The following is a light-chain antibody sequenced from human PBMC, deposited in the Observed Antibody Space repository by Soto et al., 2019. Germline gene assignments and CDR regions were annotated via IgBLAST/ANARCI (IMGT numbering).Light chain of an antibody. CDR2: AAS. CDR1: QFISTH. J-gene: IGKJ5*01. V-gene: IGKV1-39*01. CDR3: QQSHSLPIT. Sequence: DIQMNQFPSSLSAXVGDTVTINCRASQFISTHLSWYRHKPGRGPELLIQAASSLLSGVPSRFSGSASEADFTLTITALQPEDFATYFCQQSHSLPITFGQGTRLEIK.